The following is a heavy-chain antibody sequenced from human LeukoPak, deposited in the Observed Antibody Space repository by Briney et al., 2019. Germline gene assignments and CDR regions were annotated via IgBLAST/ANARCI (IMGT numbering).Heavy chain of an antibody. J-gene: IGHJ4*02. CDR2: ISAYNGNT. CDR3: ARDSYPSTLFAY. Sequence: ASVKVSCKASGYTFTGYYMHWVRQAPGQGLEWMGWISAYNGNTNYAQKLQGRVTMTTDTSTSTAYMELRSLRSDDTAVYYCARDSYPSTLFAYWGQGTLVTVSS. CDR1: GYTFTGYY. V-gene: IGHV1-18*04. D-gene: IGHD3-16*01.